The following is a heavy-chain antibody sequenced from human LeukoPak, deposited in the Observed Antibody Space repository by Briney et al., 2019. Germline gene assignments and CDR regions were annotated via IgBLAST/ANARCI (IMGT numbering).Heavy chain of an antibody. CDR1: GFTFSSYA. V-gene: IGHV3-23*01. Sequence: GGSLRLSCAASGFTFSSYAMSWVRQAPGKGLEWVSAISGSGGSTYYADSVKGRFTISRDNSKNTLYLQMNSLRAEDTAVYYCARGYYYDSSGYYYYFDYWGQGTLVTVSS. CDR3: ARGYYYDSSGYYYYFDY. D-gene: IGHD3-22*01. CDR2: ISGSGGST. J-gene: IGHJ4*02.